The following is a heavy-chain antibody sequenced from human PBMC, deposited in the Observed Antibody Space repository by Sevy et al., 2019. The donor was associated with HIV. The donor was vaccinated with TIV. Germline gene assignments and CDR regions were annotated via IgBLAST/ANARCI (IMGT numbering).Heavy chain of an antibody. CDR3: ARVFDSEGTFDL. V-gene: IGHV4-59*13. CDR1: GGSIRRYY. D-gene: IGHD2-21*01. Sequence: GSLSLTCTVSGGSIRRYYWSWIRQPPGKGLEWIGYIYNSGNTNYNPTLKSRVTISVDTSKNQFSLRLSSVTAADTAVYYCARVFDSEGTFDLWGQGTMVTVSS. J-gene: IGHJ3*01. CDR2: IYNSGNT.